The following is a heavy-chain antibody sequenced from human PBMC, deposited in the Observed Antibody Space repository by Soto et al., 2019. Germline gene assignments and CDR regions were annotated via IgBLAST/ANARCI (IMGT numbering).Heavy chain of an antibody. CDR3: ARDRIQLWGNWVAAAHFDY. CDR1: GFTFSSYE. CDR2: ISSSGSTI. Sequence: GGSLRLSCAASGFTFSSYEMNWVRRAPGKGLEWVSYISSSGSTIYYADSVKGRFTISRDNAKNSLYLQMNSLRAEDTAVYYCARDRIQLWGNWVAAAHFDYWGQGTLVTVSS. D-gene: IGHD5-18*01. J-gene: IGHJ4*02. V-gene: IGHV3-48*03.